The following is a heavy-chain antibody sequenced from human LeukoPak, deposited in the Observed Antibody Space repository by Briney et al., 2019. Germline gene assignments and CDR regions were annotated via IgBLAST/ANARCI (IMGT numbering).Heavy chain of an antibody. D-gene: IGHD3-3*01. CDR2: IYYSGST. V-gene: IGHV4-31*03. CDR3: ARVRFLEWLFESDAFDI. CDR1: GGSISSGGYY. Sequence: PSGTLSLTCTVSGGSISSGGYYWSWIRQHPGKGLEWIEYIYYSGSTYYNPFLKSRVTISVDTSKNQFSLKLSSVTAADTAVYYCARVRFLEWLFESDAFDIWGQGTMVTVSS. J-gene: IGHJ3*02.